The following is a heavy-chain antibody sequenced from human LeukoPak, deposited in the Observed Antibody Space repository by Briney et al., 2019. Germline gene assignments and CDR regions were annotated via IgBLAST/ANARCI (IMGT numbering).Heavy chain of an antibody. V-gene: IGHV4-39*07. CDR1: GGSISSSSYY. CDR2: IYYSGST. D-gene: IGHD6-13*01. CDR3: ARQYSSSWFFRFDP. J-gene: IGHJ5*02. Sequence: SETLSLTCTVSGGSISSSSYYRGWIRQPPGKGLEWIGSIYYSGSTNYNPSLKSRVTMSVDTSKNQFSLKLSSVTAADTAVYYCARQYSSSWFFRFDPWGQGTLVTVSS.